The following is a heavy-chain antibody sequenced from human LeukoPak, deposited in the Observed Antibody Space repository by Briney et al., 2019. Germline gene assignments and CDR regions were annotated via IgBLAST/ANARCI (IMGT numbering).Heavy chain of an antibody. CDR2: IYTSGST. Sequence: PSETLSLTCTVSGGSISSYYWSWIRQPAGKGLEWIGRIYTSGSTNYNPSLKSRVTMSVDTSKNQFSLKLSSVTAADTAVYCCARDIAAAGAYYYYYMDVWGKGTTVTVSS. CDR3: ARDIAAAGAYYYYYMDV. CDR1: GGSISSYY. V-gene: IGHV4-4*07. D-gene: IGHD6-13*01. J-gene: IGHJ6*03.